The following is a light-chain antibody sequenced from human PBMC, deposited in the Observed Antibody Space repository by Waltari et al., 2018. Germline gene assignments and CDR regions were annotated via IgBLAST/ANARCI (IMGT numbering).Light chain of an antibody. Sequence: IVLTQSPEPLSLSPGERATFPCRASQTVSSSSLAWYQHKPGQAPRLLMYGVYSRATGFPDRFSASGSGTDFTLTISRLEPEDFAVYYCQQYDGSVLTFGGGTKVEIK. CDR1: QTVSSSS. V-gene: IGKV3-20*01. J-gene: IGKJ4*01. CDR3: QQYDGSVLT. CDR2: GVY.